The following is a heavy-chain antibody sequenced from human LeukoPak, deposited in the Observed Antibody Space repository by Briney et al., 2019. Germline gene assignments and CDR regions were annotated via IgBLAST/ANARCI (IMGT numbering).Heavy chain of an antibody. D-gene: IGHD1-26*01. CDR1: GGTFSSYA. V-gene: IGHV1-69*04. J-gene: IGHJ6*02. CDR2: IIPILGIA. Sequence: ASVKVSCKASGGTFSSYAIGWVRQAPGQGLEWMGRIIPILGIANYAQKFQGRVTITADKSTSTAYMELSSLRPEDTAVYYCARDYRGVSVLESYYYGMDVWGQGTTVTVSS. CDR3: ARDYRGVSVLESYYYGMDV.